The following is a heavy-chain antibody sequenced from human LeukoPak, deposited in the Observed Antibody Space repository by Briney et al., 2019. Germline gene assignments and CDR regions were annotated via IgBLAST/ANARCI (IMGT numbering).Heavy chain of an antibody. J-gene: IGHJ4*02. V-gene: IGHV4-39*02. Sequence: SETLSLTCIVSGGSIRSISSYWGWIRQPPGKGLEWIGSLYYSGSTYYNPSLKSRVTISVDTSKNEFSLKLSSVTAADTAVYYCARDSGVYCSGGSCYSAFDYWGQGTLVTVSS. CDR2: LYYSGST. CDR3: ARDSGVYCSGGSCYSAFDY. D-gene: IGHD2-15*01. CDR1: GGSIRSISSY.